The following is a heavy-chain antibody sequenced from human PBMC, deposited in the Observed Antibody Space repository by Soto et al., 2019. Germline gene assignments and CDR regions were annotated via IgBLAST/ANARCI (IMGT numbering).Heavy chain of an antibody. CDR3: ERDGIEGMITFGGVGHSDAFDI. J-gene: IGHJ3*02. Sequence: SLKFSCKASGGTFSSYAISWLAPAPAQGRRGMGGIIPIFGTANYAQKFQGRVRITADESKSTAYMELSRLRYEETDVYYCERDGIEGMITFGGVGHSDAFDIWGQGTMVTVSS. CDR2: IIPIFGTA. D-gene: IGHD3-16*01. V-gene: IGHV1-69*13. CDR1: GGTFSSYA.